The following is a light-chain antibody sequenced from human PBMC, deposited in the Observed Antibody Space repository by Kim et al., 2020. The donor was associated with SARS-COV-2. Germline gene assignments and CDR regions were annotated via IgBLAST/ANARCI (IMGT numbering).Light chain of an antibody. V-gene: IGKV4-1*01. CDR1: QSILYRSNNKNY. CDR3: QQYYRTPPT. J-gene: IGKJ4*01. CDR2: WAS. Sequence: RATINCKSSQSILYRSNNKNYLDWYQQKPGQPPKLLVYWASTRESGVPDRFSGSGSGTDFTLSISSLQAEDVAVYYCQQYYRTPPTFGGGTKLEI.